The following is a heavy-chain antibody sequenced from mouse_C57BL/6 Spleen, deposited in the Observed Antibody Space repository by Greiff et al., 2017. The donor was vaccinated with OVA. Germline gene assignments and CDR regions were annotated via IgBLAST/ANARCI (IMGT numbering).Heavy chain of an antibody. CDR3: TEAVTTVGAPLFDY. CDR1: GYTFTDYE. CDR2: LDPATGGT. Sequence: VQLQQSGAELVRPGASVTLSCKASGYTFTDYEMHWVKQTPVHGLEWIGALDPATGGTAYNQKFKGTAILTADKSSSTAYMERRSLTSEASAVYYCTEAVTTVGAPLFDYWGQGTTLTGAS. J-gene: IGHJ2*01. V-gene: IGHV1-15*01. D-gene: IGHD1-1*01.